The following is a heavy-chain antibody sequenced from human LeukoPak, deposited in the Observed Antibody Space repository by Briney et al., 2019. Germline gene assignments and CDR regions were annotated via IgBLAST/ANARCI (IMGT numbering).Heavy chain of an antibody. CDR2: IGTASDT. CDR3: ARGPPRGKYYYMDV. V-gene: IGHV3-13*01. CDR1: GFTFSSFD. D-gene: IGHD1-1*01. Sequence: GGSLRLSCAASGFTFSSFDMHWVRQPTGQGLEWVSTIGTASDTYYPASVDGSFNLYRDNAKNSLYLQMNSLTAGDTAVYYCARGPPRGKYYYMDVWGKGTTVTVSS. J-gene: IGHJ6*03.